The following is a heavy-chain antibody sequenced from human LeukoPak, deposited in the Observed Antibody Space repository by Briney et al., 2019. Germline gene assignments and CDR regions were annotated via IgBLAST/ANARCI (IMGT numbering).Heavy chain of an antibody. D-gene: IGHD4-17*01. Sequence: GGSLRLSCAASGFTFSSYSMNWVRQVPGKGLEWVSSISSSSSYIYYADSVKGRFTISRDNAKNSLYLQMNSLRAEDTAVYYCARDPGNDYGDYVFDYWGQGTLVTVSS. J-gene: IGHJ4*02. CDR2: ISSSSSYI. CDR3: ARDPGNDYGDYVFDY. CDR1: GFTFSSYS. V-gene: IGHV3-21*01.